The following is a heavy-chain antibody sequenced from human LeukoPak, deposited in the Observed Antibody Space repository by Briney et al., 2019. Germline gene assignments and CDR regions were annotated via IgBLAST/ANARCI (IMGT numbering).Heavy chain of an antibody. CDR1: GFTFSSYW. D-gene: IGHD2-2*01. CDR3: ARDAYGDASES. CDR2: LNQDGSDK. V-gene: IGHV3-7*01. J-gene: IGHJ5*02. Sequence: GVSLRLSCAASGFTFSSYWMTWVRQAPGKGLEWVANLNQDGSDKYYVDSVKGRFTISRDNAKNSLYLQMNSLRAEDTAVYYCARDAYGDASESWGQGILVTVSS.